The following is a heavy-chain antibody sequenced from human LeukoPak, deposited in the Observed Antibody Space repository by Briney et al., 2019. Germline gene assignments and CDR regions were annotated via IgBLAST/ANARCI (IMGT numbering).Heavy chain of an antibody. CDR1: GFTFSSSW. CDR3: ARAPAHFDY. J-gene: IGHJ4*02. CDR2: INSDGSTT. Sequence: GGSLRLSCAASGFTFSSSWMHWIRQAPEKGLVWVSRINSDGSTTIYADSVKGRFTISRDNAKNTLYLQMNSLRAEDTAVYYCARAPAHFDYWGQGTLVTVSS. V-gene: IGHV3-74*01.